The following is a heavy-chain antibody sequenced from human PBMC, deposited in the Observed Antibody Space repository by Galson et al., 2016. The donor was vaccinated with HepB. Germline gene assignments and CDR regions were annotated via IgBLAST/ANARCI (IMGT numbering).Heavy chain of an antibody. CDR1: GFTFSLYS. CDR2: ISTGCTTI. Sequence: SLRLSCAASGFTFSLYSMYWLRQAPGKGLDWVSYISTGCTTIYYADSVKGRFIITRDNAKNLLYLQMNSLRVEDTAVYYCARDPYCGGDCNSPRYFDLWGRGTLVTVSS. CDR3: ARDPYCGGDCNSPRYFDL. J-gene: IGHJ2*01. D-gene: IGHD2-21*02. V-gene: IGHV3-48*04.